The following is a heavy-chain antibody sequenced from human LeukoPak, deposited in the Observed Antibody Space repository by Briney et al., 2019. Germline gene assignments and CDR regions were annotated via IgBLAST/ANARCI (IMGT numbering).Heavy chain of an antibody. CDR2: ISSSSYI. CDR1: GFTFSSYS. D-gene: IGHD1-26*01. J-gene: IGHJ4*02. Sequence: PGGSLRLSCAASGFTFSSYSMNWVRQAPGKGLEWVSSISSSSYIYYADSVKGRFTITRDNAKNSLYLQMNSLRAEDTAVYYCARVVVGACFDYWGQGTLVTVSS. CDR3: ARVVVGACFDY. V-gene: IGHV3-21*01.